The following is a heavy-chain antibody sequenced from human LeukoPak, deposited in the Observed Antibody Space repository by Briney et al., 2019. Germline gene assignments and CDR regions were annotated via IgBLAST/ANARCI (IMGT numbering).Heavy chain of an antibody. Sequence: GGSLRLSCAASGFTFSRYWMSWVRQAPGTGLEWVANIKQDGREKYYVDSVKGRFTISRDNAKNSLYLQMNSLRAEDTAVYYCARVERGSWYEGDYYYYYYMDVWGKGTTVTVSS. J-gene: IGHJ6*03. CDR3: ARVERGSWYEGDYYYYYYMDV. V-gene: IGHV3-7*01. CDR1: GFTFSRYW. D-gene: IGHD6-13*01. CDR2: IKQDGREK.